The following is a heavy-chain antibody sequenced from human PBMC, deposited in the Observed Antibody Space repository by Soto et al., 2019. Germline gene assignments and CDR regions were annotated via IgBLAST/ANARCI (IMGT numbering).Heavy chain of an antibody. V-gene: IGHV1-8*01. J-gene: IGHJ6*02. Sequence: ASVKVSCKASGYTFTSYDINWVRQATGQGLEWMGWMNPNSGNTGYAQKFQGRVTMTRNTSISTAYMERSSLRSEDTAVYYCARGGGYSRYDGSLVYYYDGMDVWGQGTTVTVS. CDR3: ARGGGYSRYDGSLVYYYDGMDV. D-gene: IGHD5-12*01. CDR2: MNPNSGNT. CDR1: GYTFTSYD.